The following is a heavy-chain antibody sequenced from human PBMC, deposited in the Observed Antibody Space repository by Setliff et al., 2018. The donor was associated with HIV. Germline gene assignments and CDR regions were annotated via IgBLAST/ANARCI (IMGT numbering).Heavy chain of an antibody. J-gene: IGHJ6*02. D-gene: IGHD3-22*01. Sequence: SVKVSCKASGDTFSSYTISWVRQAPGQGLEWMGGLIPIFGTANYAQKLQGRVTMTTDTSTSTVYMELRSLRSDDTAVYYCARYDSSGYYPSNYYYGMDVWGQGTTVTVSS. V-gene: IGHV1-69*05. CDR2: LIPIFGTA. CDR3: ARYDSSGYYPSNYYYGMDV. CDR1: GDTFSSYT.